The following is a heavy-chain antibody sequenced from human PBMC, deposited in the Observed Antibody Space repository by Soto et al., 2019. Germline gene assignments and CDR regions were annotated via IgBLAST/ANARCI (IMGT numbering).Heavy chain of an antibody. Sequence: SETLSLTCAVYGGSFSGYYWSWIRQPPGKGLEWIGEINHSGSTNYNPSLKSRVTISVDTSKNQFSLKLSSVTAADTAVYYCARGLPKFWDIVVVVARSAPPFDYWGQGTLVTVSS. D-gene: IGHD2-15*01. V-gene: IGHV4-34*01. CDR3: ARGLPKFWDIVVVVARSAPPFDY. CDR2: INHSGST. J-gene: IGHJ4*02. CDR1: GGSFSGYY.